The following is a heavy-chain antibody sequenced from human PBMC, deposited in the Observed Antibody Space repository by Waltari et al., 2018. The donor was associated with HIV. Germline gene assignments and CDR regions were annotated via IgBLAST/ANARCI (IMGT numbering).Heavy chain of an antibody. J-gene: IGHJ6*02. D-gene: IGHD2-2*01. V-gene: IGHV3-74*03. Sequence: VRLVQYGGGFVQPGEPLRLSCRASACTFTDYWMNWVSKVPGEGLVCVSRINPEGNVTMYSDSVKGRFTISRDNAENTLYLEMNSLRVEDTALYFCARVGGSSRNTKSFYFAMDAWGQGATVIVSS. CDR2: INPEGNVT. CDR3: ARVGGSSRNTKSFYFAMDA. CDR1: ACTFTDYW.